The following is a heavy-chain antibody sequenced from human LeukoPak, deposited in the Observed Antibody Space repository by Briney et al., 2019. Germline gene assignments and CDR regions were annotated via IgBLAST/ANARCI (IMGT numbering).Heavy chain of an antibody. CDR3: ARDVGPEYSSSWYTYYYYYGMDV. V-gene: IGHV3-74*01. D-gene: IGHD6-13*01. J-gene: IGHJ6*02. CDR1: GFTFSSYC. CDR2: FNSDGSST. Sequence: GGSLSLSCAASGFTFSSYCMHWARQAPGKGLVWVSRFNSDGSSTRDADSVRGRFTIYRDNAKNTRYLQMNSLRAEDTAVYYCARDVGPEYSSSWYTYYYYYGMDVWGQGTTVTVSS.